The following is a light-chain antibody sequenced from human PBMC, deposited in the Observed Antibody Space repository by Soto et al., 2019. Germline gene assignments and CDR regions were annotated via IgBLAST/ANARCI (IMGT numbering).Light chain of an antibody. J-gene: IGKJ1*01. Sequence: DIVLTQSPGTLSLSPGESATLSCRASQSLGNTYLAWYQQKTGQAPRLLIYGASRRATGIPDRFSGSGSETDFTLTISRLEPEDFAVYYCHQYGSSPKTFGQGTKVDIK. V-gene: IGKV3-20*01. CDR2: GAS. CDR1: QSLGNTY. CDR3: HQYGSSPKT.